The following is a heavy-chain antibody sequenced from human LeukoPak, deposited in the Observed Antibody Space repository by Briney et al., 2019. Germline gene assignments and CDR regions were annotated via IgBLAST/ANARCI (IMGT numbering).Heavy chain of an antibody. CDR1: GGSFSDYY. CDR3: ARRRSYSSGYYY. D-gene: IGHD3-22*01. CDR2: INHSGNT. Sequence: SETLSLTCAVYGGSFSDYYWSWIRQPPGKGLEWIGEINHSGNTNYNPSLKSRVTISVDTSKNQFSLKLSSVTAADTAVYYCARRRSYSSGYYYWGQVTLVTVSS. J-gene: IGHJ4*02. V-gene: IGHV4-34*01.